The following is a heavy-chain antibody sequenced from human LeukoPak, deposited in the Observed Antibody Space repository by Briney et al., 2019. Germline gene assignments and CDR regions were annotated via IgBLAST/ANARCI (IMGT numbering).Heavy chain of an antibody. CDR2: IYPGDSDT. Sequence: LGESLKISCKGSGYRFSSYWIAWVRQMPGKGLEWMGIIYPGDSDTRYSPSFQGQVTISPDKSISTAYLHWSRLKASDTAMYYCARFSHTSSPLDYWGQGTLVTVSS. CDR3: ARFSHTSSPLDY. J-gene: IGHJ4*02. V-gene: IGHV5-51*01. D-gene: IGHD6-6*01. CDR1: GYRFSSYW.